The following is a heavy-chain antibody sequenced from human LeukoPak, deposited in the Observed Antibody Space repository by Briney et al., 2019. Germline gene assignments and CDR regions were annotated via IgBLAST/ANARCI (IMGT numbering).Heavy chain of an antibody. CDR2: IIPIFGTA. D-gene: IGHD2-8*01. Sequence: ASVKVSCKASGGTFSSYAISWVRQAPGQGLEWMGGIIPIFGTANYAQKFQGRVTITTDESTSTAYMELNSLRSEDTAVYYCARASVRYCTNGVCYLNYWGQGTLVTVSS. J-gene: IGHJ4*02. CDR1: GGTFSSYA. CDR3: ARASVRYCTNGVCYLNY. V-gene: IGHV1-69*05.